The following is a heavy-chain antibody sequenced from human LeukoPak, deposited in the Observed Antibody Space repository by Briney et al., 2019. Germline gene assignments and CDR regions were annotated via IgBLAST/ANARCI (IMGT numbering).Heavy chain of an antibody. V-gene: IGHV4-59*01. Sequence: SETLSLTCTVSGGSISSYYWSWIRQPPGKGLEWIGYIYYSGSTNYNPSLKSRVTISVDTSKNQFSLKLSSVTAADTAVYYCARDVRIAVAGNWFDPWGQGTLVTVSS. CDR3: ARDVRIAVAGNWFDP. CDR1: GGSISSYY. D-gene: IGHD6-19*01. CDR2: IYYSGST. J-gene: IGHJ5*02.